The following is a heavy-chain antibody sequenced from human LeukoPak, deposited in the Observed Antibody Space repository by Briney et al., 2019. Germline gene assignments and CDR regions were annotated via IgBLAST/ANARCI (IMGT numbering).Heavy chain of an antibody. CDR2: INHSGST. Sequence: PSETLSLTCAVYGGSFSGYYWSWIRQPPGKGLEWIGEINHSGSTNYNPSLKSRVTISVDTSKNQFSLKLSSVTAADTAVYYCARGRFRFYYYYMDVWGKGTTVTVSS. CDR3: ARGRFRFYYYYMDV. J-gene: IGHJ6*03. CDR1: GGSFSGYY. V-gene: IGHV4-34*01.